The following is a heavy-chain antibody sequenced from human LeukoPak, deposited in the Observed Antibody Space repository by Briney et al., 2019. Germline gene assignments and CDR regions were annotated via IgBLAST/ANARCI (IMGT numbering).Heavy chain of an antibody. D-gene: IGHD6-19*01. CDR3: AKVGYSSGPYYFDY. CDR1: GFTFSSYV. CDR2: ISGSGGST. Sequence: GGSLRLSCAASGFTFSSYVMGWVRQAPGKGLEWVSGISGSGGSTYYADSVKGRFTISRDNSKNTLYLQMNSLRAEDTAVYYCAKVGYSSGPYYFDYWGQGTLVTVSS. J-gene: IGHJ4*02. V-gene: IGHV3-23*01.